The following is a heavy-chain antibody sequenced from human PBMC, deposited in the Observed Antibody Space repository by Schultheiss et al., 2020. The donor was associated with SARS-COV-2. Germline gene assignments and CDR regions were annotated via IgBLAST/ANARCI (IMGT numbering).Heavy chain of an antibody. Sequence: GESLKISCAASGFTFSSYWMSWVRQAPGKGLEWVSVIYSGGSTYYADSVKGRFTISRDNSKSTLYLQMNSLRAEDTAVYYCAKSVGIAAAGIFDYWGQGTLVTVSS. J-gene: IGHJ4*02. CDR1: GFTFSSYW. CDR2: IYSGGST. V-gene: IGHV3-23*03. D-gene: IGHD6-13*01. CDR3: AKSVGIAAAGIFDY.